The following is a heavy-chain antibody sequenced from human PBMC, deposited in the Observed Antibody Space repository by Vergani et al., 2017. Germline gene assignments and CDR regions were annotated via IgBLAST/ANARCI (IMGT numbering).Heavy chain of an antibody. V-gene: IGHV4-61*02. Sequence: QVQLQESGPGLVKPSQTLSLTCTVSGGSFSTGGQSWTWLRQSAGKGLEWIGRIYTSGATNYNPSLKTRVTISVYTSKNQFSLTLTSVTAADTAVYYCASDTHSGQRADRWGQGILVTVTS. CDR2: IYTSGAT. CDR3: ASDTHSGQRADR. J-gene: IGHJ5*02. CDR1: GGSFSTGGQS. D-gene: IGHD6-19*01.